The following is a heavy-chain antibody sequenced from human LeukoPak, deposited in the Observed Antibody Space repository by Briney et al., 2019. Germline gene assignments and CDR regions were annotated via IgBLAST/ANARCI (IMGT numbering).Heavy chain of an antibody. V-gene: IGHV3-7*01. Sequence: GGSLRLSCAASGVTFISYMMTWVREAPGERLGWVANIKPDGGEKFYVESVRGRFTISRDNAKNSLYLQMNSLRAEDTAVYYCASGSLWSGILEYCGQGTLVIVSS. D-gene: IGHD3-3*01. CDR2: IKPDGGEK. CDR1: GVTFISYM. J-gene: IGHJ4*02. CDR3: ASGSLWSGILEY.